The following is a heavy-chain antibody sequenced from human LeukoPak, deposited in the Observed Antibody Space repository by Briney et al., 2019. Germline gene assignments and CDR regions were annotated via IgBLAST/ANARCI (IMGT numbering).Heavy chain of an antibody. D-gene: IGHD4-17*01. V-gene: IGHV4-34*01. J-gene: IGHJ5*02. CDR2: INHSGYT. CDR1: GGSISSYY. Sequence: SETLSLTCTVSGGSISSYYWSWIRQPPGKGLEWIGEINHSGYTNYNPSLKSRVTTSVDTSKNQFSLKLSSVTAADTAVYYCARVPTVTRFDPWGQGTLVTVSS. CDR3: ARVPTVTRFDP.